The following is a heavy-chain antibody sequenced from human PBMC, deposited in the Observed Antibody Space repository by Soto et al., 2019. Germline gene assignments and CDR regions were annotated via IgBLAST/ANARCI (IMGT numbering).Heavy chain of an antibody. CDR2: LNHSGST. CDR1: GGSFSGYY. CDR3: ARPRTNYGMDV. J-gene: IGHJ6*02. Sequence: QVQLQQWGAGLLKPSETLSLTCAVYGGSFSGYYWSWIRQPPGKGLEWIGELNHSGSTNYNPSLTSRVTISVNTSKNQFHLKLSSVTAADAAVHYCARPRTNYGMDVWGQETTDTVSS. V-gene: IGHV4-34*01. D-gene: IGHD2-2*01.